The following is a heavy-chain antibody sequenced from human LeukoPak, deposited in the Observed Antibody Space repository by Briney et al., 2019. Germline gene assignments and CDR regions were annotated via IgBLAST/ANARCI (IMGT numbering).Heavy chain of an antibody. D-gene: IGHD3-16*01. Sequence: SETLSLTCTVSGGSISSGGYYWSWIRQHPGKGLEWIGYIYYSGNTYYNPSLKSRVTISVDTSKNQFSLKLSSVTAADTAVYYCARTYRSGERFDPWGQGTLVTVSS. CDR2: IYYSGNT. CDR3: ARTYRSGERFDP. J-gene: IGHJ5*02. CDR1: GGSISSGGYY. V-gene: IGHV4-31*03.